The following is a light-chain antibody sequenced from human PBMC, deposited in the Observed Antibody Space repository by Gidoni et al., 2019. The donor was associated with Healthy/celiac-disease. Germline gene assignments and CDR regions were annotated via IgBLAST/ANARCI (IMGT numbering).Light chain of an antibody. Sequence: DIQMTQSPSSLSASVGDRVTITCRASQSISSYLNWYQQKPGKAPKLLIYSASSLQSGVPSRFSGSGSGTDFTLTIISLQPEDFATYYCQQSYSTPQTFXPXTKVDIK. V-gene: IGKV1-39*01. CDR2: SAS. CDR1: QSISSY. CDR3: QQSYSTPQT. J-gene: IGKJ3*01.